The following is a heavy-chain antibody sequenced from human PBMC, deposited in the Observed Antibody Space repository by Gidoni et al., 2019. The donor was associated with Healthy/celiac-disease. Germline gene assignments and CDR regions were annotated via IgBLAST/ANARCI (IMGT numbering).Heavy chain of an antibody. J-gene: IGHJ6*02. D-gene: IGHD3-3*01. Sequence: QVQLVQSGAEVKKPGASVKVSCKASGYTFTSYGINWVRQAPGQGLEWMGWISAYNGNTNYAQKLQGRVTMTTDTSTSTAYMELRSLRSDDTAVYYCARCFPITIFGVAVNYYYYGMDVWGQGTTVTVSS. CDR1: GYTFTSYG. V-gene: IGHV1-18*01. CDR2: ISAYNGNT. CDR3: ARCFPITIFGVAVNYYYYGMDV.